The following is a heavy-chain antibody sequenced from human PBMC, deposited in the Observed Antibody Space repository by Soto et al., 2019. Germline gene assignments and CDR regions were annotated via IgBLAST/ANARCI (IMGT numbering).Heavy chain of an antibody. CDR3: AGALYYYDSSGYPGAFDY. V-gene: IGHV5-51*01. J-gene: IGHJ4*02. CDR1: GYSFTSYW. D-gene: IGHD3-22*01. CDR2: IYPGDSDT. Sequence: GESLKISCKGSGYSFTSYWIGWVRQMPGKGLEWMGIIYPGDSDTRYSPSFQGQVTISADKSISTAYLQWSSLKASDTAIYYCAGALYYYDSSGYPGAFDYWGQGTLVTVSS.